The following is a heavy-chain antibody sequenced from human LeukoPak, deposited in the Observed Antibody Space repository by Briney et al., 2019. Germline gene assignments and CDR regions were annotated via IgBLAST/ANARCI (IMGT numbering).Heavy chain of an antibody. CDR2: ISAYNGNT. Sequence: ASVTVSCTASGYTFTSYGISWVRQAPGQGLEWMGWISAYNGNTNCAQKLQGRVTMTTDTSTSTAYMELRSLRSDDTAVYYCARAPSMIAAAGDFQHWGQGTLVTVSS. D-gene: IGHD6-13*01. CDR1: GYTFTSYG. CDR3: ARAPSMIAAAGDFQH. V-gene: IGHV1-18*01. J-gene: IGHJ1*01.